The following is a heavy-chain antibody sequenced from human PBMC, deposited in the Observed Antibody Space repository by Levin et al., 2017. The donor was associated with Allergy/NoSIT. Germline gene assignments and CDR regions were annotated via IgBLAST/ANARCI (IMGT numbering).Heavy chain of an antibody. Sequence: GGSLRLSCAASGFTFSSYTMNWVRQAPGKGLEWVSSISSGGSTIYYADSVKGRFTISRDNAKNSLYLQMNSLRAEDTAVYYCARDRLGNYNFDYWGQGTLVTVSS. CDR2: ISSGGSTI. CDR1: GFTFSSYT. J-gene: IGHJ4*02. V-gene: IGHV3-48*01. CDR3: ARDRLGNYNFDY. D-gene: IGHD3-9*01.